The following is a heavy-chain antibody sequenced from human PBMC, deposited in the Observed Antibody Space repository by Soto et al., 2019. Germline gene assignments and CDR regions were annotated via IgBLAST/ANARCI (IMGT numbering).Heavy chain of an antibody. V-gene: IGHV4-31*03. CDR3: ARGRSSGYFFDC. D-gene: IGHD3-22*01. CDR2: IYHSGST. J-gene: IGHJ4*02. CDR1: GGSISSGGYY. Sequence: QVQLQESGPGLVKPSQTLSLTCTVSGGSISSGGYYWYWIRQHPGKGLEWIGYIYHSGSTDYNPSLKXRVTXXXXTXKDQFSLKLSSVTAADTAVYYCARGRSSGYFFDCWGQGTQVTVSA.